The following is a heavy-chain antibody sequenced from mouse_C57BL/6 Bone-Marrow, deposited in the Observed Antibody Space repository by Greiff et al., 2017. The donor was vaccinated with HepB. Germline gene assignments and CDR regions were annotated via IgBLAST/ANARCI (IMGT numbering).Heavy chain of an antibody. Sequence: EVQLQQSGPELVKPGASVKISCKASGYSFTDYNMNWVKQSTGKSLEWIGVINPNYGTTSYNQKFKGKATLTVDQSSSTAYMQLNSLTSEDSAVYYGASGWLPPDAMDYWGQGTSVTVSS. J-gene: IGHJ4*01. CDR3: ASGWLPPDAMDY. D-gene: IGHD2-3*01. CDR1: GYSFTDYN. CDR2: INPNYGTT. V-gene: IGHV1-39*01.